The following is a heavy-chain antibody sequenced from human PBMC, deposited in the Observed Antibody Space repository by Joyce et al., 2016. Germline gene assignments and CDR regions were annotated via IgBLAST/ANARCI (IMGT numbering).Heavy chain of an antibody. CDR3: AKILTATYSSGWFLDY. Sequence: SNYGVHWVRQAPGKGLEWVAVISYDGIYKYYADSVKGRFTISRDNSKNTVFLEINSLRTEDTALYYCAKILTATYSSGWFLDYWGQGTLVTVSS. J-gene: IGHJ4*02. V-gene: IGHV3-30*18. CDR1: SNYG. D-gene: IGHD6-25*01. CDR2: ISYDGIYK.